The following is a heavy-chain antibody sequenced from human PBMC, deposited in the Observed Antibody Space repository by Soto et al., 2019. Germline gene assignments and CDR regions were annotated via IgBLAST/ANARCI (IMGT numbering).Heavy chain of an antibody. CDR2: FDPEDRET. V-gene: IGHV1-24*01. Sequence: ASVKVSCKVSGYTLTELSMHWVRQAPGKGLEWMGGFDPEDRETIYAQKFQGRVTMTEDTSTDTAYMELSSLRSEDTAVYYCATPYSGSYYFDYWGQGTLVTVSS. D-gene: IGHD1-26*01. J-gene: IGHJ4*02. CDR1: GYTLTELS. CDR3: ATPYSGSYYFDY.